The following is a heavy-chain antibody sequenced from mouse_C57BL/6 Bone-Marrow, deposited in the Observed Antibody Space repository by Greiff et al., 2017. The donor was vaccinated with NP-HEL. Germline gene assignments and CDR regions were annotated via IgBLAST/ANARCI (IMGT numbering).Heavy chain of an antibody. D-gene: IGHD6-2*01. V-gene: IGHV5-4*03. CDR2: ISDGGSYT. CDR3: ARAPSFYYAMDY. CDR1: GFTFSSYA. Sequence: EVMLVESGGGLVKPGGSLKLSCAASGFTFSSYAMSWVRQTPEKRLEWVATISDGGSYTYYPDNVKGRFTISRDNAKNNLYLQMSHLKSEDTAMYYCARAPSFYYAMDYWGQGTSVTVSS. J-gene: IGHJ4*01.